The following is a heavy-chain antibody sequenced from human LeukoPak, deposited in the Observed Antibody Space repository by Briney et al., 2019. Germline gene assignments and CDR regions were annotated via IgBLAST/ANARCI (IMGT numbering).Heavy chain of an antibody. V-gene: IGHV3-23*01. D-gene: IGHD3-10*01. CDR1: GFTFNSYA. Sequence: GGSLRLSCAASGFTFNSYAMTWVRQAPGKGLEWVSAISGHEIHYADSTKGRFAISRDNSKNTLYLQMDSLRPEDSAVYYCARDPNRGGRFGEFDFWGQGTLVTVSS. CDR2: ISGHEI. CDR3: ARDPNRGGRFGEFDF. J-gene: IGHJ4*02.